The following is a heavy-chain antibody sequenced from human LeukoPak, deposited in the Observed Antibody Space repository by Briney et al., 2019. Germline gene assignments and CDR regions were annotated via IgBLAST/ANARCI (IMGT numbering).Heavy chain of an antibody. CDR2: ISWNSGSI. D-gene: IGHD1-26*01. CDR1: GFTFDDYA. J-gene: IGHJ4*02. Sequence: PGGSLRLSCAASGFTFDDYAMHWVRQAPGKGLEWVSGISWNSGSIGYADSVKGRFTISRDNAKNSLYLQMNSLRAEDTALYYCAKDIDSWELSFDYWGQGTLVTVSS. CDR3: AKDIDSWELSFDY. V-gene: IGHV3-9*01.